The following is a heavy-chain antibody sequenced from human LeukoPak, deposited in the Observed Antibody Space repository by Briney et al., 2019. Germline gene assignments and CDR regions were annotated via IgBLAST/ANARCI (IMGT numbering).Heavy chain of an antibody. CDR1: GGSISSYY. V-gene: IGHV4-59*08. D-gene: IGHD5-12*01. Sequence: PSETLSLTCTVSGGSISSYYWSWVRQFPGKGLEWIGYISDSGRTNYSPSLECRVTISVDKSKDKFFLILSSVTAADTAVYYCARRVGTVVGDTGYHYWYFDNWGQGTLVTVSS. CDR2: ISDSGRT. CDR3: ARRVGTVVGDTGYHYWYFDN. J-gene: IGHJ4*02.